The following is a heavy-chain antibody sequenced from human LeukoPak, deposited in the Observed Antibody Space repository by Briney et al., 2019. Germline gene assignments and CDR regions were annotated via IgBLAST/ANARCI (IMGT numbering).Heavy chain of an antibody. CDR1: GFTFNMYW. CDR3: ARDAGYGGNSDY. V-gene: IGHV3-7*01. D-gene: IGHD4-23*01. J-gene: IGHJ4*02. Sequence: GGPLRLSCAASGFTFNMYWMTWVRQAPGRGLESVAYINKDGSDKYYVDSVKGRFTVSRDNAKNSLYLQMNSLRAEDTAVYYCARDAGYGGNSDYWGQGTLVTVSS. CDR2: INKDGSDK.